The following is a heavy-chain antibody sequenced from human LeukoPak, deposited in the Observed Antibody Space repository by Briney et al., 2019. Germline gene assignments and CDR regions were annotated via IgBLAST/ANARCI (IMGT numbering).Heavy chain of an antibody. J-gene: IGHJ1*01. CDR1: GGSISNYY. V-gene: IGHV4-59*08. CDR3: ARYGSGSYSDDHFQH. Sequence: SETLSLTCTVSGGSISNYYWSWIRQPPGKGLECIGYIYNSGSTNYNPSLKSRVTISVDTSKNQFSLKLTSVTAADTAVYYCARYGSGSYSDDHFQHWGQGTLVTVSS. D-gene: IGHD3-10*01. CDR2: IYNSGST.